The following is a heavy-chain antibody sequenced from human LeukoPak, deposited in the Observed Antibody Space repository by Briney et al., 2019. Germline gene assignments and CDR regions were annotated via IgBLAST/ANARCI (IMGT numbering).Heavy chain of an antibody. CDR2: IYHSGST. V-gene: IGHV4-30-2*03. CDR1: GGSISSGGYS. D-gene: IGHD3-10*01. J-gene: IGHJ4*02. Sequence: PSETLSLTCAVSGGSISSGGYSWSWIRQPPGKGLEWIGYIYHSGSTNYNPSLKSRVTVSVDTSKNQFSLKLTSVTAADTAVYYCARLPNYFGPLDYWGQGTLVTVSS. CDR3: ARLPNYFGPLDY.